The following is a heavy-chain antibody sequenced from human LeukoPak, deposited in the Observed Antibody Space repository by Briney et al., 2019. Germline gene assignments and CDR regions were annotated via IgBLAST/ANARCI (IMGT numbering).Heavy chain of an antibody. J-gene: IGHJ6*02. CDR2: ISYEGSNK. V-gene: IGHV3-30*18. D-gene: IGHD3-3*01. Sequence: PGGSERLFCAASGFTFSSYRMHWVRQAPGKGLEGLAVISYEGSNKYCADSVKGRFTISRDNSKNTLYLQMNSLRAEDTAVYYCAKDMGTIFGVVTNYDYYGMDVWGQGTTVTVSS. CDR3: AKDMGTIFGVVTNYDYYGMDV. CDR1: GFTFSSYR.